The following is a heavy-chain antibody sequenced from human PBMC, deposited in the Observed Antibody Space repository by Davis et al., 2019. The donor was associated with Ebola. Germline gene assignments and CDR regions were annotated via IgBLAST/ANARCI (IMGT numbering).Heavy chain of an antibody. D-gene: IGHD2/OR15-2a*01. CDR3: ARGIRDGAGDWFDP. V-gene: IGHV4-59*01. CDR1: GGSISSYY. Sequence: SETLSLTCSVSGGSISSYYWSWIRQPPGKGLAWIGDVYDSETTNYNPSLNSPVTMSVDTTNNQFFLKLSSVTAADTAVYYCARGIRDGAGDWFDPWGQGTLVTVSS. J-gene: IGHJ5*02. CDR2: VYDSETT.